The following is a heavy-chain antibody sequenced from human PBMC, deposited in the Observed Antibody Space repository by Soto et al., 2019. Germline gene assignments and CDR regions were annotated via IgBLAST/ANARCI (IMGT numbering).Heavy chain of an antibody. J-gene: IGHJ4*02. Sequence: ASVKVSCKASGYSFTGYYIHWVRQAPGQGLEWMGWINPTSGDTNYAQKFQGRVTMTRDTSISTAFMDLTRLTFDDTAVYYCATHSSTSYFDYWGQGTLVTVSS. CDR2: INPTSGDT. V-gene: IGHV1-2*02. CDR3: ATHSSTSYFDY. D-gene: IGHD2-2*01. CDR1: GYSFTGYY.